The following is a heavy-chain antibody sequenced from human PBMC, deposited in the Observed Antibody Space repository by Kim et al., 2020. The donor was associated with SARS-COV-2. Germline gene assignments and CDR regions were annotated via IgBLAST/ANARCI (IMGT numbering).Heavy chain of an antibody. J-gene: IGHJ4*02. CDR2: TYYRSKWYN. V-gene: IGHV6-1*01. CDR1: GDRVSSNSAD. D-gene: IGHD6-13*01. Sequence: SQTLSLTCAISGDRVSSNSADWNWIRQSPSRGLEWLGRTYYRSKWYNDYAVSVKSRITMNPDTSKNQFSLQLNSVTPEDTAVYYCARGDKAAAGTLGFDYWGQGTLVTVSS. CDR3: ARGDKAAAGTLGFDY.